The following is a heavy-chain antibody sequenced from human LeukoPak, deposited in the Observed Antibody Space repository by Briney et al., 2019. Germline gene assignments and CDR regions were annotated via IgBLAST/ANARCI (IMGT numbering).Heavy chain of an antibody. V-gene: IGHV4-39*01. D-gene: IGHD2-21*02. J-gene: IGHJ4*02. Sequence: ASETLLHTCTVSGDSLSSSVYSWGWIRQPPGKGLEWIGSIYYSGSTSYNPSLKSRVTISVDTSKNQFSLTLSSVTAADTAVYYCARQHCGGDCYYYFHYWGQGTLVTVSS. CDR2: IYYSGST. CDR3: ARQHCGGDCYYYFHY. CDR1: GDSLSSSVYS.